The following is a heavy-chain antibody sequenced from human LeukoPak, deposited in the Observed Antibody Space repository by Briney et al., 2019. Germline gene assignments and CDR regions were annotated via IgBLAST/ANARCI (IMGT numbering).Heavy chain of an antibody. CDR1: GYTFTSYD. V-gene: IGHV1-8*01. Sequence: ASVKVSCKASGYTFTSYDINWVRQATGQGLEWMGWMNPNSGNTGYAQKFQGRVTMIRNTSISTAYMALSSLRSEDTAVYYCARVREVTTGMGWFDPWGQGTLVTVSS. J-gene: IGHJ5*02. CDR2: MNPNSGNT. D-gene: IGHD4-17*01. CDR3: ARVREVTTGMGWFDP.